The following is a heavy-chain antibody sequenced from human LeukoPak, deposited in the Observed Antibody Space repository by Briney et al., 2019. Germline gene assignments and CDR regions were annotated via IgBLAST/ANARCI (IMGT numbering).Heavy chain of an antibody. J-gene: IGHJ6*02. V-gene: IGHV1-18*01. CDR1: GYTFTSYG. CDR3: ARDQGYYDYVWGSYPNYYYYYGMDV. Sequence: ASEKVSCKASGYTFTSYGISWVRQAPGQGLEWMGWISAYNGNTNYAQKLQGRVTMTTDTSTSTAYMELRSLRSDDTAVYYCARDQGYYDYVWGSYPNYYYYYGMDVWGQGTTVTVSS. D-gene: IGHD3-16*02. CDR2: ISAYNGNT.